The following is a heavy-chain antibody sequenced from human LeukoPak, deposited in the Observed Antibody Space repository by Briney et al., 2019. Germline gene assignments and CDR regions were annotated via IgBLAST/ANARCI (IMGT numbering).Heavy chain of an antibody. J-gene: IGHJ6*03. D-gene: IGHD1-7*01. V-gene: IGHV4-39*01. CDR1: GGSVSSSSSY. CDR3: VRQNSDYYYYYLDV. CDR2: VYYSGTT. Sequence: SETLSLTCTVSGGSVSSSSSYWAWIRQPPGRGLEWIGSVYYSGTTYYNTSLESRVTISEDTSRNRLSLMLSSVTAADTAVYYCVRQNSDYYYYYLDVWGEGTTVIVSS.